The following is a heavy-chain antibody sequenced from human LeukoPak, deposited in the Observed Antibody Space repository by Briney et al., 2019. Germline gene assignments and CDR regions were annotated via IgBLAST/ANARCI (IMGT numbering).Heavy chain of an antibody. CDR3: ARPSSGWYAMWFDT. D-gene: IGHD6-19*01. V-gene: IGHV1-2*02. J-gene: IGHJ5*02. CDR2: INPNSGDP. CDR1: GYTFTGYY. Sequence: ASVKVSCKASGYTFTGYYMHWVRQAPGQGLEWMGWINPNSGDPNYAQKFQGRVTMTRDTSISTAYMELSRLRSDDTGVYYCARPSSGWYAMWFDTWGQGTLVTVSS.